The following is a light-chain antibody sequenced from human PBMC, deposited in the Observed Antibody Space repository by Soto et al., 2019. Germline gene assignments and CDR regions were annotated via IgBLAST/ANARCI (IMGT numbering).Light chain of an antibody. J-gene: IGKJ1*01. V-gene: IGKV3-20*01. CDR2: GAS. CDR3: QQYDSSPRT. Sequence: EIVLTQSPDTLSLSPGERATLSCRASQSVNSVYLAWYQQKPGQAPRLLIYGASSRATGIPDRFSGSGSGTDFTLTISRLDPEDFAVYFCQQYDSSPRTFGQGTK. CDR1: QSVNSVY.